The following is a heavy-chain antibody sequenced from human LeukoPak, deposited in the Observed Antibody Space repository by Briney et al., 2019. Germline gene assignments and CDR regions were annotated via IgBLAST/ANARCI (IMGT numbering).Heavy chain of an antibody. D-gene: IGHD1-26*01. CDR3: ATYSGSYGGGLGY. CDR2: IIPILGIA. CDR1: GGTFSSYA. Sequence: GASVKVSCKASGGTFSSYAIIWVRQAPGQGLEWMGRIIPILGIANYAQKFQGRVTITADKSTSTAYMELSSLRSEDTAVYYCATYSGSYGGGLGYWGQGTLVTVSS. J-gene: IGHJ4*02. V-gene: IGHV1-69*04.